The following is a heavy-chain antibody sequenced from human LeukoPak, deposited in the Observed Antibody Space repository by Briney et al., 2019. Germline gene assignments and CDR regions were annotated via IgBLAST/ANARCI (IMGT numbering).Heavy chain of an antibody. V-gene: IGHV4-34*01. CDR2: INHSGST. D-gene: IGHD3-16*02. J-gene: IGHJ6*03. Sequence: SETVSLSCAGYSGSVSGYYWSWIRQPPGKGLKWIGEINHSGSTNYNPSLKSRVTISVDTSKKQFSLKLSSVTAADTAVYYCARHRWANYYCYYYMDVWGKGTTVTVSS. CDR3: ARHRWANYYCYYYMDV. CDR1: SGSVSGYY.